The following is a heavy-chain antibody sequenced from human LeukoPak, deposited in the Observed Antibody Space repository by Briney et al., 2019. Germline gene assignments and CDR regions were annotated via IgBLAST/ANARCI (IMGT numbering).Heavy chain of an antibody. CDR2: IYSSGST. CDR3: ARKRPSRYIDY. J-gene: IGHJ4*02. V-gene: IGHV4-31*03. CDR1: GGSISSGGYF. Sequence: SETLSLTCKVSGGSISSGGYFWSWLRQHPGKGLEWIGYIYSSGSTYYNPSLKSRVTISRDTSKNQFSLTLSSVTAADTAVYYCARKRPSRYIDYGGQGTLVTVSS. D-gene: IGHD1-1*01.